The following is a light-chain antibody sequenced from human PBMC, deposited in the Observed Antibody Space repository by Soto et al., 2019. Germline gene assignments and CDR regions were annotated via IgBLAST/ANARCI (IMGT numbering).Light chain of an antibody. CDR3: SSYTSSSTPRV. V-gene: IGLV2-14*01. CDR1: SSDVGGYNY. Sequence: QSALTQPASVSGSPGQSITISCTGTSSDVGGYNYVSWYQQHPGKAPKLMIYDVSNRPSGVSNRSSGSKSGNTASLTISGLQAEDEADYYCSSYTSSSTPRVFGTGTKVTVL. CDR2: DVS. J-gene: IGLJ1*01.